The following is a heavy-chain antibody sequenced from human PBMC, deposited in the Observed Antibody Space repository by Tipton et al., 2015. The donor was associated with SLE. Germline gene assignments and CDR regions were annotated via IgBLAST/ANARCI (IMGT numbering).Heavy chain of an antibody. CDR2: IYYSGDT. Sequence: TLSLTCTASGGSISSADYYWSWIRQPPGKGLEWIGYIYYSGDTFYNPSLKSRLMISLDRSKNHFSLRLSSVAVADTAVYYCARGGGSAPRSLYYFGMDVWGQGTTVTVSS. J-gene: IGHJ6*02. V-gene: IGHV4-30-4*08. CDR1: GGSISSADYY. D-gene: IGHD2-15*01. CDR3: ARGGGSAPRSLYYFGMDV.